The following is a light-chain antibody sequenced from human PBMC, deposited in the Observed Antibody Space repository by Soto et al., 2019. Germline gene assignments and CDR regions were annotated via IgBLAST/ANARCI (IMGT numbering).Light chain of an antibody. CDR1: SGDVGRYNY. Sequence: QSALTQPASVSGSPGQSITISCTGTSGDVGRYNYVSWYQHHPGKAPKLMIYDVNHRPSGVSYRFSASKSGNTASLIISGLQAEDEADYYCSSYTTSNTYVFGTGTKLTVL. CDR3: SSYTTSNTYV. V-gene: IGLV2-14*03. J-gene: IGLJ1*01. CDR2: DVN.